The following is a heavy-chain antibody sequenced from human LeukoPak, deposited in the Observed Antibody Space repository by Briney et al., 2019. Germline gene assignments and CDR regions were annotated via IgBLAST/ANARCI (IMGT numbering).Heavy chain of an antibody. CDR1: GFTFSSYE. Sequence: GGSLRLSCAASGFTFSSYEMNWVRQAPGKGLEWVSYISSSGSTIYYADSVKGRFTISRDNAKNSLYLQMNSLRAEDTAVYYCARVDDSSGYFFDDAFDIWGQGTMVTVSS. CDR2: ISSSGSTI. J-gene: IGHJ3*02. CDR3: ARVDDSSGYFFDDAFDI. D-gene: IGHD3-22*01. V-gene: IGHV3-48*03.